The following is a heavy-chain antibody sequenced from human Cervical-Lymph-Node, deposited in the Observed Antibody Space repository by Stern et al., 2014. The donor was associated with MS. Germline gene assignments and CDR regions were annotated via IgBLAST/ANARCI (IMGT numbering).Heavy chain of an antibody. J-gene: IGHJ4*02. CDR3: ARGGFLEWLPFDY. D-gene: IGHD3-3*01. V-gene: IGHV3-74*01. CDR1: GFTFSSSW. CDR2: ISGDGSVT. Sequence: EVQLVESGGGFVQPGGSLRLSCAASGFTFSSSWMHWVRQVPGKGLVWVSRISGDGSVTNYADSVRGRFTISRDNAKNTLYLQMNSLRDEDTAVYYCARGGFLEWLPFDYWGQGTLVTVSS.